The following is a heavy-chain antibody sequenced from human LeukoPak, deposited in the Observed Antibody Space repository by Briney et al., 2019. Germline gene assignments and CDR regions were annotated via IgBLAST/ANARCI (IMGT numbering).Heavy chain of an antibody. D-gene: IGHD2-8*01. Sequence: SQTLSLTCTVSGCSISSGYYRGWSRQPPGKGLECIGSIYHSGSTYYNPSLKSRVTISVDTSKNQFSLKLSSVTAADTAVYYGARDRDLLGYCTNGVCYKGYDYWGQGTLVTVSS. V-gene: IGHV4-38-2*02. J-gene: IGHJ4*02. CDR2: IYHSGST. CDR3: ARDRDLLGYCTNGVCYKGYDY. CDR1: GCSISSGYY.